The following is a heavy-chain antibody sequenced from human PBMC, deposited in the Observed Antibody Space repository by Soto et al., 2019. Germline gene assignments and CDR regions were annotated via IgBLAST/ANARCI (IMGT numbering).Heavy chain of an antibody. Sequence: SETLSLTCAVYGGSFSGYYWSWIRQPPGKGLAWIGEINHSGSTNYNPSLKSRVTISVDTSKNQFSLKLSSVTAADTAVYYCARGVMVRGVRTRYYYYYGMDVWGQGTTVT. V-gene: IGHV4-34*01. CDR3: ARGVMVRGVRTRYYYYYGMDV. CDR2: INHSGST. D-gene: IGHD3-10*01. CDR1: GGSFSGYY. J-gene: IGHJ6*02.